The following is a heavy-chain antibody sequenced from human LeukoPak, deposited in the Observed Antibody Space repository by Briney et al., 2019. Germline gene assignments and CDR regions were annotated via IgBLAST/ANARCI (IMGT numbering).Heavy chain of an antibody. J-gene: IGHJ4*02. CDR2: INPSGGST. CDR1: GYTFTSYY. Sequence: ASVKVSCKASGYTFTSYYMHWVRQAPGQGLEWMGIINPSGGSTNYAQKFQERVTITRDMSTSTAYMELSSLRSEDTAVYYCAAGRDGYNLDLDYWGQGTLVTVSS. V-gene: IGHV1-46*01. CDR3: AAGRDGYNLDLDY. D-gene: IGHD5-12*01.